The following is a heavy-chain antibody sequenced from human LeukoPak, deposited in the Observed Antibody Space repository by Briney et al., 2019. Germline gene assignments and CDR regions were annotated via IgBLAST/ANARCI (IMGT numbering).Heavy chain of an antibody. CDR2: IYPRDGST. J-gene: IGHJ4*02. CDR3: ARDQEAFDY. CDR1: GYSFTSNY. Sequence: ASVKVSCKASGYSFTSNYIHWVRQAPGQGLERLGMIYPRDGSTSYAQKFQGRVTVTRDTSTSTVHMELSGLRSEDTAVYYCARDQEAFDYWGQGTLVTVSS. V-gene: IGHV1-46*01.